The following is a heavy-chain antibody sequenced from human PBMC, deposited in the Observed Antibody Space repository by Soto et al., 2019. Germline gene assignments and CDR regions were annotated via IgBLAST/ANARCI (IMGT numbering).Heavy chain of an antibody. CDR1: GFTFSSYG. D-gene: IGHD6-6*01. CDR3: ASPYSSSSRGAFDI. J-gene: IGHJ3*02. Sequence: GGSLRLSCAASGFTFSSYGMHWVRQAPGKGLEWVAVIWYDGSNKYYADSVKGRFTISRDNSKNTLYLQMNSLRAEDTAVYYCASPYSSSSRGAFDIWGQGTMVTVSS. CDR2: IWYDGSNK. V-gene: IGHV3-33*01.